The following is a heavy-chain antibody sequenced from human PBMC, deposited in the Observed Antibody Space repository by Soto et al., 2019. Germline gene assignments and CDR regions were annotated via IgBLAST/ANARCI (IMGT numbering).Heavy chain of an antibody. D-gene: IGHD3-16*01. CDR1: GYSFVNYV. Sequence: QVQLVQSGDEVKKPGASVKVSFKASGYSFVNYVIAWVRKAPRQGFEWMGWISPYTGNTHSASKVQGRLTMTTDTSTSTAYMDLGSLTSDDTAVYYCVMVDNYVTPTPQDVWGQGTTVTVSS. CDR2: ISPYTGNT. CDR3: VMVDNYVTPTPQDV. V-gene: IGHV1-18*01. J-gene: IGHJ6*02.